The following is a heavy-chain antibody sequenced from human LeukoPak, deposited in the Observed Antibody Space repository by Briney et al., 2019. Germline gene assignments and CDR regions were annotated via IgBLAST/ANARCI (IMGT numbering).Heavy chain of an antibody. V-gene: IGHV1-2*02. D-gene: IGHD2-15*01. CDR3: ATQRSYCSGGSCYLGAFDI. CDR1: GYTFTGYY. Sequence: ASVKVSCKASGYTFTGYYMHWVRQAPGQGLEWMGWINPNSGGTNYAQKFQGRVTMTRDTSISTACMELSRLRSDDTAVYYCATQRSYCSGGSCYLGAFDIWGQGTMVTVSS. CDR2: INPNSGGT. J-gene: IGHJ3*02.